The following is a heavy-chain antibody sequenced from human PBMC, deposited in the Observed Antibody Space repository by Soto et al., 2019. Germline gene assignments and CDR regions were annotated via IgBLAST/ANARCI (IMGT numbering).Heavy chain of an antibody. CDR3: ARSPLVSSPSWFDH. V-gene: IGHV1-18*04. CDR2: ISGNHGAT. D-gene: IGHD2-8*01. CDR1: GYRFSGYG. J-gene: IGHJ5*02. Sequence: QVQLVQSGPEVRKPGASVKVSCRTSGYRFSGYGIHWARLGRGQGLEWMGWISGNHGATQYPQRFQGRITMTTDASTGTVYMELRILGVDGTAIFFCARSPLVSSPSWFDHWGPGTLVSVSS.